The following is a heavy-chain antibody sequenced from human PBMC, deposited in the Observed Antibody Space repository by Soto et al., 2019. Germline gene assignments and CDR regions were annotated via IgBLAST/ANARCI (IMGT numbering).Heavy chain of an antibody. D-gene: IGHD1-20*01. CDR2: FSYSGSL. CDR1: GGSSRAYH. Sequence: GELQQWGTGLLKPSETLSLNCSVYGGSSRAYHWSWIRQSPGEGLEWIGEFSYSGSLNYNPSLTGRVAVPLDTSTNYFSLTMTSVTAADTAVYFCAGGPRYWSFVLWGRGTLVTVS. V-gene: IGHV4-34*01. J-gene: IGHJ2*01. CDR3: AGGPRYWSFVL.